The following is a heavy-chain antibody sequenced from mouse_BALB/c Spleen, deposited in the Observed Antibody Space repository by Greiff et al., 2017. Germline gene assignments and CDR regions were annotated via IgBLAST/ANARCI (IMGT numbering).Heavy chain of an antibody. CDR3: ASGYSLAFAY. CDR2: IYPGNSDT. CDR1: GYSFTSYW. J-gene: IGHJ3*01. Sequence: EVQLQQSGTVLARPGASVKMSCKASGYSFTSYWMHWVKQRPGQGLEWIGAIYPGNSDTSYNQKFKGKAKLTAVTSASTAYMELSSLTNEDSAVYYCASGYSLAFAYWGQGTLVTVSA. V-gene: IGHV1-5*01. D-gene: IGHD2-3*01.